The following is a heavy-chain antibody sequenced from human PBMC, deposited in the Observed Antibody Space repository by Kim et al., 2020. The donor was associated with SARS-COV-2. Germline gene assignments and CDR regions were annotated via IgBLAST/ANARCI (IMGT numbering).Heavy chain of an antibody. CDR1: GGSFSGFQ. V-gene: IGHV4-34*01. CDR2: INHSGSS. CDR3: ATGAPGL. D-gene: IGHD3-10*01. J-gene: IGHJ1*01. Sequence: SETLSLTCAVYGGSFSGFQWSWIRRTPGKGLEWIGEINHSGSSNYNPSLKSRVTMSVDTSKNQFSLKLRSVTAADTAVYYCATGAPGLWGQGTVVAVSS.